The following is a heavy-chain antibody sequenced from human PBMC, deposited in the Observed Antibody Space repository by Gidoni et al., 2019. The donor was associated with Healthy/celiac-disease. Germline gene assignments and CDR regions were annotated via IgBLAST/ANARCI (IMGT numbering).Heavy chain of an antibody. J-gene: IGHJ1*01. CDR1: GGSVRSGSYY. V-gene: IGHV4-61*01. CDR3: ARAPGGYYSLQH. CDR2: IHYSGNT. D-gene: IGHD3-22*01. Sequence: QVQLQESGPGVVNPSATLSLTCPVSGGSVRSGSYYWGGSRQPPGKGLELNWYIHYSGNTQYHHPLKSRVTISVDTSKKQFSLKLSSVTAADTAVYYCARAPGGYYSLQHWGQGTLVTVSS.